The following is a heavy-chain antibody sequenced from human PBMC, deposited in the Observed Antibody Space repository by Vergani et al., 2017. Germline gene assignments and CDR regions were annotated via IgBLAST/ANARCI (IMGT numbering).Heavy chain of an antibody. CDR1: GFTFSSYG. V-gene: IGHV3-30*18. CDR2: ISYDGSNK. J-gene: IGHJ4*02. Sequence: QVQLVESGGGVVQPGRSLRLSCAASGFTFSSYGMHWVRQALGKGLEWVAVISYDGSNKYYADSVKGRFTISRDNSKNTLYLQMNSLRAEDTAVYYCAKVTSGSTDYWGQGTLVTVSS. CDR3: AKVTSGSTDY. D-gene: IGHD3-10*01.